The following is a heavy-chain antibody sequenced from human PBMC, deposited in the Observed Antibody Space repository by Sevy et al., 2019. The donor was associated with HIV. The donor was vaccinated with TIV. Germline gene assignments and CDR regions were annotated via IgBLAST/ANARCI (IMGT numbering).Heavy chain of an antibody. CDR1: GFTFSQYG. V-gene: IGHV3-30*02. D-gene: IGHD6-13*01. CDR3: AKHRATLAAAAYLDH. CDR2: IRYDGSTK. J-gene: IGHJ4*02. Sequence: GGSLRLSCAATGFTFSQYGMEWVRQAPGKGLEWVAFIRYDGSTKYYADSVKGRFTISRDNSKNMLYLQMNSLRPEDTALYSCAKHRATLAAAAYLDHWGQGTMVTVSS.